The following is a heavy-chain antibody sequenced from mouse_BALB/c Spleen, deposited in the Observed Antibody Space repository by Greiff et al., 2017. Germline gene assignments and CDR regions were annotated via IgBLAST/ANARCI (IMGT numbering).Heavy chain of an antibody. CDR2: ISTYYGDA. J-gene: IGHJ3*01. CDR3: ARGELWCAY. CDR1: GYTFTDYA. V-gene: IGHV1S137*01. Sequence: QVQLQQSGAELVRPGVSVKISCKGSGYTFTDYAMHWVKQSHAKSLEWIGVISTYYGDASYNQKFKGKATMTVDKSSSTAYMELARLTSEDSAIYYCARGELWCAYGGQGTLVTVSA.